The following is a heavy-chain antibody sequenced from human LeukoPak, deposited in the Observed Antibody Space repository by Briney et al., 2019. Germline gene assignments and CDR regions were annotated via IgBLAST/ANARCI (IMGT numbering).Heavy chain of an antibody. CDR1: GGSISSYY. J-gene: IGHJ4*02. V-gene: IGHV4-34*01. CDR3: ARGQGTVTTH. D-gene: IGHD4-11*01. Sequence: SETLSLTCTVSGGSISSYYWTWIRQPPGKGLEWIGEINHSGSANYNPSLMGRVTISLDTSKNHFSLNLSSVTAADTAVYYCARGQGTVTTHWGQGTLVTVSS. CDR2: INHSGSA.